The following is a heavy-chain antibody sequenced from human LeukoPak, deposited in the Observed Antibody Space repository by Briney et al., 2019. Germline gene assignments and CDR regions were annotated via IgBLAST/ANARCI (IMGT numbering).Heavy chain of an antibody. CDR3: ARLLLNYYDSSGYPESAFDY. V-gene: IGHV3-21*01. J-gene: IGHJ4*02. Sequence: GGSLRLSCAASGFTFSSYSMNWVRQAPGKGLEWVSSISSSSSYIYYADSVKGRFTISRDYAKNSLYLQMNSLRAEDTAVYYCARLLLNYYDSSGYPESAFDYWGQGTLVTVSS. D-gene: IGHD3-22*01. CDR2: ISSSSSYI. CDR1: GFTFSSYS.